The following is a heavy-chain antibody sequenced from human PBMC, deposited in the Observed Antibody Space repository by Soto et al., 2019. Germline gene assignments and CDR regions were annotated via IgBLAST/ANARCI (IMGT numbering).Heavy chain of an antibody. CDR1: GYPISSGCY. Sequence: TLSLTCAVSGYPISSGCYWGWIRQPPGKGLEWIGIIHHSGSTYYNPSLRSRITISVDTSKNQFSLKMPSVTAADTAVYYCARSSGYVPGGYWGQGILVTVSS. CDR3: ARSSGYVPGGY. V-gene: IGHV4-38-2*01. D-gene: IGHD5-12*01. CDR2: IHHSGST. J-gene: IGHJ4*02.